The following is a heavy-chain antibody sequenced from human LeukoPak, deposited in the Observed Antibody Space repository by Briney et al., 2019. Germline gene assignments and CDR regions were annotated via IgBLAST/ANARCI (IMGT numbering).Heavy chain of an antibody. J-gene: IGHJ4*02. CDR2: ISFDGSDK. CDR3: AKDLREYSSVGGLIDY. CDR1: GFTFSNYG. D-gene: IGHD5-18*01. V-gene: IGHV3-30*18. Sequence: GRSLRLSCAASGFTFSNYGMHWVRQAPGKGLDWVAVISFDGSDKRYPDSVKGRFSISRDNSKNTLDLQMNSLRVKDTGVYYCAKDLREYSSVGGLIDYWGQGILVTVSS.